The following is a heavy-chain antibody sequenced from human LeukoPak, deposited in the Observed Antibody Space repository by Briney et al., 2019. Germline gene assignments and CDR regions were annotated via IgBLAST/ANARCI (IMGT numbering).Heavy chain of an antibody. CDR3: ARDPTTSIAAAGIFDY. J-gene: IGHJ4*02. D-gene: IGHD6-13*01. Sequence: SQTLSLTCTVSGGSISSGSYYWSWIRQPAGKGLEWIGRIYTSGSTNYNPSLKSRVTISVDTSKNQFSLKLSSVTAADTAVYYCARDPTTSIAAAGIFDYWGQGTLVTVSS. CDR1: GGSISSGSYY. V-gene: IGHV4-61*02. CDR2: IYTSGST.